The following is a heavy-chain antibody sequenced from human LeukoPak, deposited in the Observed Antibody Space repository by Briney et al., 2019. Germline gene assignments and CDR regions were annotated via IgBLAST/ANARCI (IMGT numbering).Heavy chain of an antibody. CDR2: IYYSGST. D-gene: IGHD2-2*02. J-gene: IGHJ4*02. CDR1: TFGDYA. CDR3: ASSIVVVPAAIRR. Sequence: TFGDYAMSWVRQAPGKGLEWIGYIYYSGSTYYNPSLKSRVTISVDTSKNQFSLKLSSVTAADTAVYYCASSIVVVPAAIRRWGQGTLVTVSS. V-gene: IGHV4-30-4*08.